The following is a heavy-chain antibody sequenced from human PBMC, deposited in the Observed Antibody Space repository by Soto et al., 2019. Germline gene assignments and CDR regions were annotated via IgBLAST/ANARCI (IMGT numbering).Heavy chain of an antibody. Sequence: GGSLRLSCSASGFTFSRYAMTWVRQAPGKGLEWVSSISGSGGATYYADSVKGRFTISRDNSDNTLYLQMHSLRAEDTAEYFCAKDASYYDTTVNPSGAWFDSWGQGTPVTVSS. J-gene: IGHJ5*01. CDR3: AKDASYYDTTVNPSGAWFDS. V-gene: IGHV3-23*01. CDR1: GFTFSRYA. D-gene: IGHD3-16*01. CDR2: ISGSGGAT.